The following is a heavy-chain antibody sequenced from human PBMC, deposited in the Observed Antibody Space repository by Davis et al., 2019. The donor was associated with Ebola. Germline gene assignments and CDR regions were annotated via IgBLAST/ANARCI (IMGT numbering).Heavy chain of an antibody. Sequence: ASVKVSCKASGYTFTSYGISWVRQAPGQGLEWMGWISAYNGNTNYAQKFQGRVTITADKSTSTAYMELSSLRSDDTAVYYCARVPHQNRGFDYWGQGTLVTVSS. CDR1: GYTFTSYG. V-gene: IGHV1-18*01. D-gene: IGHD1/OR15-1a*01. J-gene: IGHJ4*02. CDR3: ARVPHQNRGFDY. CDR2: ISAYNGNT.